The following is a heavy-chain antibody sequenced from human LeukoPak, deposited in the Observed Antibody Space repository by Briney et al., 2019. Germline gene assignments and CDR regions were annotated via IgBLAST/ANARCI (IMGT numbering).Heavy chain of an antibody. CDR1: GYTFTSYD. J-gene: IGHJ5*02. V-gene: IGHV1-8*03. CDR2: MNPNSGNT. Sequence: GASVKVSCKASGYTFTSYDINWVRQATGQGLEWMGWMNPNSGNTGYAQRFQGRVTITRNTSISTAYMELSSLRSEDTAVYYSARGPRRTHNWFDPWGQGTLVTVSS. CDR3: ARGPRRTHNWFDP.